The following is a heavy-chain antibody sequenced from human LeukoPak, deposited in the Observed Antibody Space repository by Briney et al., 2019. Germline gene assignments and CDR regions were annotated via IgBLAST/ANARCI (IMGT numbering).Heavy chain of an antibody. CDR1: GYTFPRYG. D-gene: IGHD5-12*01. CDR2: INTYYGNT. J-gene: IGHJ5*02. V-gene: IGHV1-18*01. Sequence: ASVKDSFKASGYTFPRYGISWVRQAPGQGLEWMGWINTYYGNTNYVQKLQGRVTKTTDTSTSTAYMELRSLRADDTAVYYCARDSSDPRYSGYVGPWGQGTLVTVSS. CDR3: ARDSSDPRYSGYVGP.